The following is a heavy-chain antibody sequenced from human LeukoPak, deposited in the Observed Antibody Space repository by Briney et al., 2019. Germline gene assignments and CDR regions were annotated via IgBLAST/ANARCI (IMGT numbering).Heavy chain of an antibody. CDR1: GFTFSSYA. D-gene: IGHD6-13*01. CDR2: ISGSGGST. V-gene: IGHV3-23*01. CDR3: ARHRGIAAAGSPFDY. Sequence: GSLRLSCAASGFTFSSYAMSWVRQAPGKGLEWVSAISGSGGSTYYADSVKGRFTISRDNSKNTLYLQMNSLRAEDTAVYYRARHRGIAAAGSPFDYWGQGTLVTVSS. J-gene: IGHJ4*02.